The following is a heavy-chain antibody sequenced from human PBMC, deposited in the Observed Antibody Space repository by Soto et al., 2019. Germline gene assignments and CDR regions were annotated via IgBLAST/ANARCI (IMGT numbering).Heavy chain of an antibody. CDR1: GGSISSYY. J-gene: IGHJ5*02. D-gene: IGHD2-15*01. V-gene: IGHV4-39*07. CDR2: VYYSGST. CDR3: ARARDCSGGTCYAFNWFDP. Sequence: SETLSLTCTVSGGSISSYYWDWIRQPPGKGLEWIGNVYYSGSTYYNPSLKSRVTISVDRSKNQFSLKLSSVTAADTAVYYCARARDCSGGTCYAFNWFDPWGQGTLVTVSS.